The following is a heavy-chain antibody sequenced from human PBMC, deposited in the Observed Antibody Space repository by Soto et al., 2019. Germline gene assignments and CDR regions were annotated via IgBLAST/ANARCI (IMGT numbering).Heavy chain of an antibody. Sequence: SVKVSCKASGGTFSSYAINWVRQAPGQGLEWMGGIIPIFGTANYAQKFQGRVTITADESTSTAYMEVSSLRSEDTAVYFCARGRAAAAAWTSFDYGGQGPLVTVSS. CDR1: GGTFSSYA. CDR3: ARGRAAAAAWTSFDY. V-gene: IGHV1-69*13. J-gene: IGHJ4*02. D-gene: IGHD6-13*01. CDR2: IIPIFGTA.